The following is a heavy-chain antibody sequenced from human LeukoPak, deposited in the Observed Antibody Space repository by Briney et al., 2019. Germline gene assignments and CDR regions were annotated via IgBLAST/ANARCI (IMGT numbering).Heavy chain of an antibody. CDR1: GYTFTGYY. J-gene: IGHJ3*02. V-gene: IGHV1-2*02. Sequence: ASVKVSCKASGYTFTGYYMHWVRQASGQGLEWMGWINPNSGGTNYAQKFQGRVTMTRDTSISTAYMELSRLRSDDTAVYYCAILDIVVVPAAPNDAFDIWGQGTMVTVSS. D-gene: IGHD2-2*01. CDR3: AILDIVVVPAAPNDAFDI. CDR2: INPNSGGT.